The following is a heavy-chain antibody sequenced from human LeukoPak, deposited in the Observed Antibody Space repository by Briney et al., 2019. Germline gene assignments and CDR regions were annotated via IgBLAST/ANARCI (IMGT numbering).Heavy chain of an antibody. D-gene: IGHD3-3*01. Sequence: SQTLSLTCTVSGGSISSGDYYCSWIRQPPGKGLEWIGYIYYSGSTYYNPSLKSRVTISVDTSKNQFSLKLSSVTAADTAVSYCARGLDFWSGYSDYWGQGTLVTVSS. CDR3: ARGLDFWSGYSDY. CDR1: GGSISSGDYY. V-gene: IGHV4-30-4*08. J-gene: IGHJ4*02. CDR2: IYYSGST.